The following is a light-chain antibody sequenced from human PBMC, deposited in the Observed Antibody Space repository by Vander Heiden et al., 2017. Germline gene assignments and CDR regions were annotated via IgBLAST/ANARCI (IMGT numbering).Light chain of an antibody. V-gene: IGLV2-14*01. J-gene: IGLJ2*01. Sequence: QSALTLPAPVSGYPAPALTISCTGTSSDVGGHNYVSWYQQHPGKAPKLMIYDVSNRPSGASNRFSGSKSGNTASLTISVLQAEDEADYYCSSYTSSSTLVFGGGTKLTVL. CDR1: SSDVGGHNY. CDR2: DVS. CDR3: SSYTSSSTLV.